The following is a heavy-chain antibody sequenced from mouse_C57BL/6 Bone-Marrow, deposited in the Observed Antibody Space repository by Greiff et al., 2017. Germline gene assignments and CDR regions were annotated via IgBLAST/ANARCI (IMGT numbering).Heavy chain of an antibody. CDR2: INPSSGYT. CDR1: GYTFTSYW. V-gene: IGHV1-7*01. J-gene: IGHJ4*01. CDR3: ARSLITTVVATLYAMDY. D-gene: IGHD1-1*01. Sequence: VKLMESGAELAKPGASVKLSCKASGYTFTSYWMHWVKQRPGQGLEWIGYINPSSGYTKYNQKFKDKATLTADKSSSTAYMQLSSLTYEDSAVYYCARSLITTVVATLYAMDYWGQGTSVTVSS.